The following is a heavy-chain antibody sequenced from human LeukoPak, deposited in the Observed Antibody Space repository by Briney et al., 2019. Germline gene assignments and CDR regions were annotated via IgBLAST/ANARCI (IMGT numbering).Heavy chain of an antibody. J-gene: IGHJ3*02. D-gene: IGHD2-8*01. CDR3: AREGYCTNGVCYTAFDI. Sequence: SETLSLTCTVSGGSISGYYWSWIRQPAGKGLEWIGRIYTSGSTNYNPSLKSRVTISVDKSKNQFSLKLSSVTAADTAVYYCAREGYCTNGVCYTAFDIWGQGTMVTVSS. CDR2: IYTSGST. CDR1: GGSISGYY. V-gene: IGHV4-4*07.